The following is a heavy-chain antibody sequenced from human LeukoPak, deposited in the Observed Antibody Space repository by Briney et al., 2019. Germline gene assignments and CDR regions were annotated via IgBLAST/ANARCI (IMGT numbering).Heavy chain of an antibody. CDR3: ASLTGTTDYYYYYMDV. J-gene: IGHJ6*03. CDR1: GGSFRGYY. D-gene: IGHD1-20*01. Sequence: SETLSLTCAVYGGSFRGYYWSWIRQPPGKGLEWIGEINHSGSTNYNPSLKSRVTISVDTSKNQFSLKLSSVTAADTAVYYCASLTGTTDYYYYYMDVWGKGTTVTVSS. CDR2: INHSGST. V-gene: IGHV4-34*01.